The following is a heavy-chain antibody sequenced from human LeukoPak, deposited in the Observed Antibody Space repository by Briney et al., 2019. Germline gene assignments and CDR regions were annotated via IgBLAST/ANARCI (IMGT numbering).Heavy chain of an antibody. CDR3: ASVSYYGSGSYYTRDY. CDR1: GFTFSTYA. CDR2: ISGSGAKT. D-gene: IGHD3-10*01. Sequence: GGSLRLSCAASGFTFSTYAMNWVRQAPGKGLEWVSAISGSGAKTYYADFVKGRFTISRDNSKNTLYLQMNSLRAEDTAVYYCASVSYYGSGSYYTRDYWGQGTLVTVSS. V-gene: IGHV3-23*01. J-gene: IGHJ4*02.